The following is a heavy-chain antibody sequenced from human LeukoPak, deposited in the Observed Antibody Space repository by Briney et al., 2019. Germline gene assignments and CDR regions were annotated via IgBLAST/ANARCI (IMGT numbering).Heavy chain of an antibody. CDR2: ISGSGGST. J-gene: IGHJ5*02. V-gene: IGHV3-23*01. D-gene: IGHD1-26*01. CDR1: GFTFSSYA. Sequence: GGSLRLSCAASGFTFSSYAMSWVRQAPGKGLEWLSGISGSGGSTYYADSVKGRFTISRDNSKNTLYLQLNSLRAEDMAFYYCAKGNSGSYSLDWFDPWGQGTLVTVSS. CDR3: AKGNSGSYSLDWFDP.